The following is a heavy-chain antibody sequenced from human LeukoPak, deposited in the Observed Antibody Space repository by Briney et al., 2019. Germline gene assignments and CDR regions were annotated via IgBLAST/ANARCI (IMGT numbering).Heavy chain of an antibody. V-gene: IGHV4-59*08. CDR3: ARRGYYYDSSHYYYFDY. CDR1: GVSITSYY. CDR2: IYHSGST. D-gene: IGHD3-22*01. J-gene: IGHJ4*02. Sequence: SETLSLTCTVPGVSITSYYWSWIRQPPGKGLEWIGSIYHSGSTNDNPSLKSRVTTSVDTSKNQFSLKLSSVTAADTAVYYCARRGYYYDSSHYYYFDYWGQGTLVTVSS.